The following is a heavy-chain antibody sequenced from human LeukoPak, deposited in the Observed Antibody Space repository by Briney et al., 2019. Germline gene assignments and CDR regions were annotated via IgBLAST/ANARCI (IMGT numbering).Heavy chain of an antibody. CDR1: GYDFINYG. D-gene: IGHD3-16*02. J-gene: IGHJ4*02. Sequence: ASVKVSCEASGYDFINYGISWVRQATGQGPEWMGWMNPNSGNTGYAQKFRGRVSITRNTSISTAYMELSSLVSEDTAVYYCARLGELSSDDYWGQGTLVTVSS. CDR3: ARLGELSSDDY. CDR2: MNPNSGNT. V-gene: IGHV1-8*03.